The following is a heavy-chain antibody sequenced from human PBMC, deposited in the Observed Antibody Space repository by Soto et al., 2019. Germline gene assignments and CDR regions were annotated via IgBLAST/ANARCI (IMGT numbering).Heavy chain of an antibody. CDR1: GFKFSNYA. D-gene: IGHD3-16*01. CDR3: AKDRRAGGNSAFYFDF. Sequence: LRLPCAASGFKFSNYAMSWVRQAPGKGLEWVSLISATGGGTYYADSVKGRFTISRDNSHNTLYLQVHSLTAEDTAVYYCAKDRRAGGNSAFYFDFWGQGAQVTVSS. V-gene: IGHV3-23*01. J-gene: IGHJ4*02. CDR2: ISATGGGT.